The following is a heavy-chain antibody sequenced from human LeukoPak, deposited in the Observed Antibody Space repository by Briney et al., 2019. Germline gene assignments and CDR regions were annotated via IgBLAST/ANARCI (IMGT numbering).Heavy chain of an antibody. CDR3: ARHGGGLLTQYSSSWYFLDY. J-gene: IGHJ4*02. V-gene: IGHV6-1*01. CDR1: GDSVSSRSVA. D-gene: IGHD6-13*01. CDR2: TFYRSQWYN. Sequence: SQTLSLTCDISGDSVSSRSVAWNWIRQSPSRGLEWLGRTFYRSQWYNDYALSVRVRITINADTSKNQFSLKLSSVTAADTAVYYCARHGGGLLTQYSSSWYFLDYWGQGTLVTVSS.